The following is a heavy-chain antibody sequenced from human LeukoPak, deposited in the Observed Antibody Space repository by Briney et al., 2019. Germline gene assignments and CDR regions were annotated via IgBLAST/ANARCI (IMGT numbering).Heavy chain of an antibody. D-gene: IGHD3-10*01. CDR2: INPNSGGT. Sequence: ASVKVSCKASGYTFTGYYMHWVRQAPGQGLEWMGWINPNSGGTNYAQKFQGRVTMTRDTSISTAYMELSRLRSDDTAVYYCARDEGLWFGELFYYFDYWGQGTLVTVSS. V-gene: IGHV1-2*02. CDR3: ARDEGLWFGELFYYFDY. CDR1: GYTFTGYY. J-gene: IGHJ4*02.